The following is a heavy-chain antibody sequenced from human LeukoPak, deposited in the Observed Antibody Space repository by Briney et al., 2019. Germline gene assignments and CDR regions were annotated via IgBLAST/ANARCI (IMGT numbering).Heavy chain of an antibody. V-gene: IGHV3-30*04. CDR1: GFTFSSYA. CDR2: ISYDGSNK. J-gene: IGHJ6*03. D-gene: IGHD6-13*01. Sequence: GGSLRLSCAASGFTFSSYAMHWVRQAPGKGLEGVAVISYDGSNKYYADSVKGRFTISRDNSKNTLYLQMNGLRAEDTAVYYCAKDPSSSYYYYYYMDVWGKGTTVTISS. CDR3: AKDPSSSYYYYYYMDV.